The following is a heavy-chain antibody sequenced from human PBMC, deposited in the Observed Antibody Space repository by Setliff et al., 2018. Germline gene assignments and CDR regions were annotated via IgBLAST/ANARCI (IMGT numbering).Heavy chain of an antibody. Sequence: GDSLKISCKGSGYTFTNYWIGWVRQMPGKGLEWMGIIYPGDSDTRYSPSFQGQVTISADKSISIAYLQWSSLKASDTAMYYCARQAISGSDAFDIWGQGTLVTVSS. V-gene: IGHV5-51*01. CDR1: GYTFTNYW. CDR3: ARQAISGSDAFDI. J-gene: IGHJ3*02. CDR2: IYPGDSDT. D-gene: IGHD3-3*01.